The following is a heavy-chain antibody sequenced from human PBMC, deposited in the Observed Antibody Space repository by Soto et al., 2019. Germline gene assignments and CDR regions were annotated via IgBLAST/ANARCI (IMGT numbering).Heavy chain of an antibody. CDR2: IKSKTDGGTT. Sequence: GGSLRLSCAASGFTFSNAWMNWVRQAPGKGLEWVGRIKSKTDGGTTDYAAHVKGRFTISSDDSKNTLYLQMNSLKTEDTAVYYCTTDRRSWYAGIYYFDYWGQGTLVTVSS. CDR3: TTDRRSWYAGIYYFDY. D-gene: IGHD6-13*01. J-gene: IGHJ4*02. V-gene: IGHV3-15*07. CDR1: GFTFSNAW.